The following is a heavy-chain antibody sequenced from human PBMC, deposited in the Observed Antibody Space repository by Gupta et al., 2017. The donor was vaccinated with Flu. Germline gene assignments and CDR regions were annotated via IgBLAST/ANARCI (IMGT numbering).Heavy chain of an antibody. CDR1: GYTFTGYY. Sequence: QVQLVQSGAEVKKPGASVKVSCKASGYTFTGYYMHWVRQAPGQGLEWMGWINPNSGGTNYAQKFQGRVTMTRDTSISTAYMELSRLRSEDTAVYYCARELMGIGYYYYYGMDVWGQGTTVTVSS. J-gene: IGHJ6*02. V-gene: IGHV1-2*02. D-gene: IGHD7-27*01. CDR2: INPNSGGT. CDR3: ARELMGIGYYYYYGMDV.